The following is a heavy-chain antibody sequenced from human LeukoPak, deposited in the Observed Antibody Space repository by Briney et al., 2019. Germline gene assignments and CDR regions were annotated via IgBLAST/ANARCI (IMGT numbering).Heavy chain of an antibody. J-gene: IGHJ4*02. CDR1: GFAFDDYA. CDR2: ISWNSGSL. D-gene: IGHD4-17*01. V-gene: IGHV3-9*01. Sequence: GGSLRLSCAASGFAFDDYAIHWVRQAPGKGLEWVSGISWNSGSLGYADSVKGRFTISRDNAKNSLYLQMNSLRVEDTALYYCARAYDYGDYTNSKLDYWGQGTLVTVSS. CDR3: ARAYDYGDYTNSKLDY.